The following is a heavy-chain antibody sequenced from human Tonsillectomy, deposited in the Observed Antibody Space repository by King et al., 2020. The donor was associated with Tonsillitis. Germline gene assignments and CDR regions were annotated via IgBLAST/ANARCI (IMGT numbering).Heavy chain of an antibody. D-gene: IGHD3-3*01. CDR3: ASSIFGVADYYFDY. CDR1: GYTFTNYY. Sequence: QLVPSGAEVKKPGASVKVSCEASGYTFTNYYMHWVRQAPGQGLEWMGIINPSGDTTNYAQKFQGRVTMTKDTSTSTVYMKLSSLRSEDTAVYYCASSIFGVADYYFDYWGQGTLVTVSS. J-gene: IGHJ4*02. CDR2: INPSGDTT. V-gene: IGHV1-46*03.